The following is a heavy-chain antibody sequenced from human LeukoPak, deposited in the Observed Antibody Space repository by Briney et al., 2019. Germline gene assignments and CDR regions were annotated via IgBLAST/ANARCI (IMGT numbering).Heavy chain of an antibody. D-gene: IGHD5-18*01. CDR2: INHSGST. CDR1: GVSFSGYY. CDR3: ASPLSVAMDPRGMDV. V-gene: IGHV4-34*01. Sequence: SETLSLTCAVYGVSFSGYYWSWIRQPPGKGLEWIGEINHSGSTSYNPSLKSRVTISVDTSKNQFSLKLGSVTAADTAVYYCASPLSVAMDPRGMDVWGQGTTVTVSS. J-gene: IGHJ6*02.